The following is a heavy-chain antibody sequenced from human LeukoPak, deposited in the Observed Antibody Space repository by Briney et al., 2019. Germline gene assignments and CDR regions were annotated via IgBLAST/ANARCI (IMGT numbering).Heavy chain of an antibody. D-gene: IGHD2-2*01. CDR1: GYTFTSYD. CDR2: MNPNSGTT. V-gene: IGHV1-8*01. CDR3: ARVRSSASLWSSSVYGIDV. J-gene: IGHJ6*02. Sequence: ASVKVSCKASGYTFTSYDINWVRQAPGQGLEWMGWMNPNSGTTDYAQKFQGRATIVRNTSISIAHMELSSLRSEDTALYCCARVRSSASLWSSSVYGIDVWGQGTTVTVSS.